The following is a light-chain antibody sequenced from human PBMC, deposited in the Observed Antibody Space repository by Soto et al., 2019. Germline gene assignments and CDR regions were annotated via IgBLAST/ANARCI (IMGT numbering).Light chain of an antibody. Sequence: QSVLTQPASVSGSPGQSITISCTGTRRDVGTYNYVSWYQHHPDKAPKLIIYNVSDRPSGVSDRFSGSKSGNTASLTISGLQAEDDADYYCISYTNTNTWLFGGGTKVTVL. CDR3: ISYTNTNTWL. CDR2: NVS. CDR1: RRDVGTYNY. J-gene: IGLJ3*02. V-gene: IGLV2-14*03.